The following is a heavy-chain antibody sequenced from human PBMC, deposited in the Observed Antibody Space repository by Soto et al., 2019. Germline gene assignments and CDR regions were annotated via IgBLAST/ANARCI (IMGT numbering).Heavy chain of an antibody. V-gene: IGHV4-30-2*01. CDR3: ARAHYGDYGYGMDV. Sequence: QLQLQESGSGLVKPSQTLSLTCAVSGGSISSGGYSWSWIRQPPGKGLEWIGYIYHSGSPYYNPSLKRRVPISVDRSKNQFSLKLSSVTAADTAVYYCARAHYGDYGYGMDVWGQGTTVTVSS. J-gene: IGHJ6*02. CDR1: GGSISSGGYS. D-gene: IGHD4-17*01. CDR2: IYHSGSP.